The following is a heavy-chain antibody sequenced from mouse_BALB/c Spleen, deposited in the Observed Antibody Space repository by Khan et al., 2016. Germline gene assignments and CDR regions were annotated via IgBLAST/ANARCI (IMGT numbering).Heavy chain of an antibody. CDR1: GFAFSSYW. J-gene: IGHJ3*01. CDR2: IYPGDGDT. D-gene: IGHD2-14*01. V-gene: IGHV1-80*01. Sequence: QVQLKESGAELVRPGSSVKISCMASGFAFSSYWMNWVKQRPGQGLEWIGQIYPGDGDTNYHGKFKGKATLTADKSSSTAYMQLRSLTSEDSAVYFCARGTPFANWGQGTLVTVSA. CDR3: ARGTPFAN.